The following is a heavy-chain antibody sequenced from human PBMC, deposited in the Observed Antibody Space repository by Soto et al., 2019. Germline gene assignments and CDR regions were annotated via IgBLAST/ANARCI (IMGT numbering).Heavy chain of an antibody. CDR3: ARDYGDARDH. CDR2: ISGYNGNS. J-gene: IGHJ4*02. Sequence: QVHLEQSGAEVQKPGASVKVSCKTSGYTFTNFGISWVRQVPGQGFEWLGWISGYNGNSKYAQKFQDRVTMTTDTSTSTGYLELRRLNSDDSAVYYCARDYGDARDHCGPGPLVTVSS. D-gene: IGHD4-17*01. V-gene: IGHV1-18*01. CDR1: GYTFTNFG.